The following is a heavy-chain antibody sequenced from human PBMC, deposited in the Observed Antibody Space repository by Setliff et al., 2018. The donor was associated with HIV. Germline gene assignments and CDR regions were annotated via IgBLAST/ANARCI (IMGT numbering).Heavy chain of an antibody. J-gene: IGHJ3*02. CDR1: GYSLTNYG. D-gene: IGHD2-15*01. V-gene: IGHV1-18*01. CDR2: ISSYNDNT. CDR3: ARDDVGYCSGGSCYHLFDTFDI. Sequence: ASVKVSCKASGYSLTNYGISWVRQAPGQGLEWMGWISSYNDNTNYALNLQGRVTMTTDTSTSTAYMELRSLRSDDTAVYYCARDDVGYCSGGSCYHLFDTFDIWGQGTVVTVSS.